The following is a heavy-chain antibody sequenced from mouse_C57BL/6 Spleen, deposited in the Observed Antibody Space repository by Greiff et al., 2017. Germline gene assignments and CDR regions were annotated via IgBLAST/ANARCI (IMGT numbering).Heavy chain of an antibody. CDR3: ARCRDYDPYYFDY. CDR2: IYPGSGST. V-gene: IGHV1-55*01. CDR1: GYTFTSYW. Sequence: VQLQQPGAELVKPGASVKMSCKASGYTFTSYWITWVKQRPGQGLEWIGDIYPGSGSTNYNEKFKSKATLTVDTSSSTAYMQLSSLTSEDSAVYYCARCRDYDPYYFDYWGQGTTLTVSS. D-gene: IGHD2-4*01. J-gene: IGHJ2*01.